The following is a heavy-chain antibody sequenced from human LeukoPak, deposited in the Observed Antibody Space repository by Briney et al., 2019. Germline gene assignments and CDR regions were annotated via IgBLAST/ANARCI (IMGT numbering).Heavy chain of an antibody. Sequence: GGSLRLSCAASGFTFSNYAMSWVRQAPGKGLEWVSSISSSSSYIYYADSVKGRFTISRDNAKNSLYLQMNSLRAEDTAVYYCARDLVGAGAFDIWGQGTMVTVSS. D-gene: IGHD2-15*01. CDR1: GFTFSNYA. J-gene: IGHJ3*02. CDR2: ISSSSSYI. CDR3: ARDLVGAGAFDI. V-gene: IGHV3-21*01.